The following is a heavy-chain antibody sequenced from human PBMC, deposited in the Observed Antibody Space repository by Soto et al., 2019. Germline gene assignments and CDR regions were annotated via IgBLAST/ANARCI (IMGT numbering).Heavy chain of an antibody. CDR3: ARVYYYNYMDV. Sequence: PSETLSLTSAVSGGSISNYYWSWIRQSPGKGLDGIGYIYYSGRTNYNPSLKSRVTILVDRSKNRFSLKLSSVTAADKAVYYCARVYYYNYMDVWGKGTTVTVSS. V-gene: IGHV4-59*01. J-gene: IGHJ6*03. CDR1: GGSISNYY. CDR2: IYYSGRT.